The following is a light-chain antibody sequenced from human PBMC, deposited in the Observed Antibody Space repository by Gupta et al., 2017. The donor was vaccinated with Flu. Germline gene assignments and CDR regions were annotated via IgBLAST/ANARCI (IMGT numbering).Light chain of an antibody. CDR2: GEN. V-gene: IGLV1-51*01. CDR1: MTKVGNNG. J-gene: IGLJ1*01. Sequence: VTISCCGSMTKVGNNGISCYLQLPVSAPNLLIYGENTRGSGFPERFSGAKYGTSATLAIAGLQTGEEADYYCGSCDFIRNSEVFGTGTRVTVL. CDR3: GSCDFIRNSEV.